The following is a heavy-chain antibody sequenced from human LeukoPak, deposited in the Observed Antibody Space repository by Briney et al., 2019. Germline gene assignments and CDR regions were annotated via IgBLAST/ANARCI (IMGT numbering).Heavy chain of an antibody. CDR2: IYYSGST. CDR3: ARVGDYFDY. Sequence: SETLSLTCTVSGGSISNYYWSWIRQPPGKGLEWIGYIYYSGSTNYNPSLKSRVTISVDTSKNQFSLKLSSVTAADTAVYYCARVGDYFDYWGQGTLVTVSS. V-gene: IGHV4-59*01. J-gene: IGHJ4*02. CDR1: GGSISNYY.